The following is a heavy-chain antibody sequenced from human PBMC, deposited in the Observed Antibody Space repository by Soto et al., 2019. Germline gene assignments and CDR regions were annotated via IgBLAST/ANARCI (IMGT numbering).Heavy chain of an antibody. CDR2: INHSGST. J-gene: IGHJ4*02. CDR3: AREGGELEPRLRSPLFNY. Sequence: QVQLQQWGAGLLKPSETLSLTCAVYGGSFSGYYWSWIRQPPGKGLEWIGEINHSGSTNYNPSLKSRVTMSVDTSKNQFALKLSSVTAADTAVYYCAREGGELEPRLRSPLFNYWGQGTLVTVSS. D-gene: IGHD1-1*01. CDR1: GGSFSGYY. V-gene: IGHV4-34*01.